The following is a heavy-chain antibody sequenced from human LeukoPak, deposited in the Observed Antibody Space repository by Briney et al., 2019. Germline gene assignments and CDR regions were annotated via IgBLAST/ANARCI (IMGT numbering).Heavy chain of an antibody. CDR1: GGSISSFY. CDR2: IYYSGST. CDR3: ARQQYASGNCYYLDY. V-gene: IGHV4-59*08. J-gene: IGHJ4*02. D-gene: IGHD3-10*01. Sequence: SETLSLTCTVSGGSISSFYWSWIRQPPGKGLECIGYIYYSGSTNYNPSLKSRATISVDTSKNQVSLRLSSVTAADTAVYYCARQQYASGNCYYLDYWGQGTLVTVSS.